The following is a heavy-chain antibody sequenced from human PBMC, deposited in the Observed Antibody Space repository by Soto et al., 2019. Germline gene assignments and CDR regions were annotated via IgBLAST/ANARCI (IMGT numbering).Heavy chain of an antibody. CDR3: ARADCSSNSCYFYYGMDV. Sequence: QVQLVQSGAELKTPGASVKVSCKASGYTLTTYAMHWVRQAPGQRPEWVGWINGGNGNTKYSQRFPGRVTVTIDTSANTDYMELSSLTSEDTAVYYCARADCSSNSCYFYYGMDVWGQGTTVTVSS. CDR2: INGGNGNT. D-gene: IGHD2-2*01. J-gene: IGHJ6*02. CDR1: GYTLTTYA. V-gene: IGHV1-3*01.